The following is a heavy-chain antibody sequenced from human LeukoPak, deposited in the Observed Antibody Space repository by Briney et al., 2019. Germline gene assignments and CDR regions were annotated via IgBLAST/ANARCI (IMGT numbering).Heavy chain of an antibody. V-gene: IGHV1-69*05. CDR3: ARAPYYDFWSGTAWDY. CDR1: GGTFSDYA. Sequence: SVKVSCKASGGTFSDYAISWVRQAPGQGLEWMGGIIPRFGKTNYAKKFPGRLTITTDESTSTVYMELISLRSEDTAVYFCARAPYYDFWSGTAWDYWGQGTLVTVSS. J-gene: IGHJ4*02. CDR2: IIPRFGKT. D-gene: IGHD3-3*01.